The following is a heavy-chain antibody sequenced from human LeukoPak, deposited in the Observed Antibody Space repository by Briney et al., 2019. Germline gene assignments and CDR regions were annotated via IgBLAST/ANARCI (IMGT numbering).Heavy chain of an antibody. D-gene: IGHD2-2*01. V-gene: IGHV1-46*01. Sequence: ASVKVSCKASGYTFTSYYMHLVRQAPGQGLEWMGIINPSGGSTSYAQKFQGRVTMTRDTSTSTVYMELSSLRSEDTAVYYCAREDRRYCSSTSCPNDYWGQGTLVTVSS. J-gene: IGHJ4*02. CDR3: AREDRRYCSSTSCPNDY. CDR2: INPSGGST. CDR1: GYTFTSYY.